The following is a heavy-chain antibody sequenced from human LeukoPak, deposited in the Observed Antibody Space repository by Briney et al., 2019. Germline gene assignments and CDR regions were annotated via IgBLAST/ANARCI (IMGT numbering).Heavy chain of an antibody. CDR1: GFTFSNYW. CDR2: INQDGSEK. CDR3: ARGIFAFDI. V-gene: IGHV3-7*01. J-gene: IGHJ3*02. Sequence: PGGSLRLSCAASGFTFSNYWMSWVRQAPGKGLEWVANINQDGSEKYYVDSVKGRFTISRDNAKNSLYLQMNSLRAEDTAVYYCARGIFAFDIWGQGTMVTVSS.